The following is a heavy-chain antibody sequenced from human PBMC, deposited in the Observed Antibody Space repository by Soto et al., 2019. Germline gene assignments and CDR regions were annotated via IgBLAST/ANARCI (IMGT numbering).Heavy chain of an antibody. CDR3: ARVTLKAGNWFDP. V-gene: IGHV1-2*02. Sequence: ASVKVSCKASGYTFTDYFIHWVRQAPGRGFEWMGWINPKTRGTNYAQKFQGRVTMTRDTSNSTAYMELRGLRSDDTAVYYCARVTLKAGNWFDPWGQGTLVTVSS. CDR2: INPKTRGT. CDR1: GYTFTDYF. J-gene: IGHJ5*02.